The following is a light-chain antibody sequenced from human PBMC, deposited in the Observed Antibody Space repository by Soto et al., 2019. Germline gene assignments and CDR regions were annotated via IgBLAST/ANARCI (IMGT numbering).Light chain of an antibody. CDR3: AAWDDSLNGLV. Sequence: HSVLTQPPSASGTPGQRVTISCSGSSSNIGSNTVNWYQQLPGPAPKLLIYSNNQRPSGVPDRFSGSKSGTSASLAISGLQSEDEADYYCAAWDDSLNGLVFGGGTKLTVL. V-gene: IGLV1-44*01. CDR2: SNN. CDR1: SSNIGSNT. J-gene: IGLJ2*01.